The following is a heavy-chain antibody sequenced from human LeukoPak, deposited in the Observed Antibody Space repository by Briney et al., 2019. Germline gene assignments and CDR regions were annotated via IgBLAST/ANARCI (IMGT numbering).Heavy chain of an antibody. CDR3: AELGITMIGGV. CDR2: ICGRGASK. V-gene: IGHV3-23*01. D-gene: IGHD3-10*02. CDR1: GLTFNNYA. J-gene: IGHJ6*04. Sequence: GGSLRLSCAVSGLTFNNYAMSWVRQAPGKGLEWVSGICGRGASKYYADSVKGRFTISRDNAKNSLYLQMNSLRAEDTAVYYCAELGITMIGGVWGKGTTVTISS.